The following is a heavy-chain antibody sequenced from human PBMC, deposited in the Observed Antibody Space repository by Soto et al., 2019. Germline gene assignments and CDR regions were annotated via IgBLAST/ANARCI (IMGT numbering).Heavy chain of an antibody. CDR1: GGSISSGGYY. D-gene: IGHD5-12*01. J-gene: IGHJ4*02. V-gene: IGHV4-31*03. CDR3: ARGIGGYSGYDYQYFDY. CDR2: IYYSGST. Sequence: QVQLQESGPGLVKPSQTLSLTCTVSGGSISSGGYYWSWIRQHPGKGLEWIGYIYYSGSTYYNPSLKSRVTISVDMSKNQFSLKLSSVTAADTAVYYCARGIGGYSGYDYQYFDYWGQGTLVTVSS.